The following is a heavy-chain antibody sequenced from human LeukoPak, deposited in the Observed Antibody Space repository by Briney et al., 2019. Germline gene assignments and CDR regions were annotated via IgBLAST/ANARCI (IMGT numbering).Heavy chain of an antibody. CDR1: GGSISSSSYY. CDR2: IYYSGST. V-gene: IGHV4-39*01. Sequence: PSETLSLTCTVSGGSISSSSYYWGWVRQPPGKGLEWIGSIYYSGSTYYNPSLKSRVTISVDTSKNQFSLKLSSVTAADTAVYYCARHSTFFGVFMYFDYWGQGPLVTVPS. J-gene: IGHJ4*02. CDR3: ARHSTFFGVFMYFDY. D-gene: IGHD3-3*01.